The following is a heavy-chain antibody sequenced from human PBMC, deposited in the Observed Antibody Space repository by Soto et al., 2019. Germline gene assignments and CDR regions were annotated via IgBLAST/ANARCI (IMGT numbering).Heavy chain of an antibody. D-gene: IGHD1-1*01. J-gene: IGHJ4*02. V-gene: IGHV3-23*01. CDR3: AKAGTHSYLDS. CDR2: ISVSGDNT. Sequence: GGSLRLSCAVSGFTFSSYAMTWVRQAPGKGLEWVSSISVSGDNTYYADSVKGRFTISRDNSKNTFYLQMSSLRADDTAEYYCAKAGTHSYLDSWGQGTLVTVSS. CDR1: GFTFSSYA.